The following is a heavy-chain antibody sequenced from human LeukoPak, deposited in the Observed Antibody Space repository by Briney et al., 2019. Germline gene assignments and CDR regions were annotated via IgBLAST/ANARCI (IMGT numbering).Heavy chain of an antibody. Sequence: ASVKVSCKVSGYTLTELSMHWVRQAPGKGLEWMGGFDPEDGETIYAQKFQGRVTMTEDTSTDTAYMELSSLRSEDTAVYYCSRDSYGYRPDSGFGVWGQGTTVIVSS. CDR2: FDPEDGET. CDR3: SRDSYGYRPDSGFGV. D-gene: IGHD5-24*01. V-gene: IGHV1-24*01. CDR1: GYTLTELS. J-gene: IGHJ6*02.